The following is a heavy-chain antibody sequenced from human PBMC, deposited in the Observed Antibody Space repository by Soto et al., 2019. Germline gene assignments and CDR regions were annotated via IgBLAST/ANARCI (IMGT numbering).Heavy chain of an antibody. Sequence: ASVKVSCKASGYTFTSYYMHWVQQAPGQGLEWMGIINPSGGSTSYAQKFQGRVTMTRDTSTSTVYMELSSLRSEDTAVYYCARSRPSRVATIMIDYWGQGTLVTVSS. CDR2: INPSGGST. J-gene: IGHJ4*02. CDR3: ARSRPSRVATIMIDY. V-gene: IGHV1-46*03. CDR1: GYTFTSYY. D-gene: IGHD5-12*01.